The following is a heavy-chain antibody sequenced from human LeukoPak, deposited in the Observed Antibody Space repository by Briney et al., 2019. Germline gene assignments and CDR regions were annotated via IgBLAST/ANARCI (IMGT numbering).Heavy chain of an antibody. D-gene: IGHD6-6*01. J-gene: IGHJ4*02. CDR3: ARDREPWKQLVGEVDY. CDR1: GYTFTSYY. CDR2: INPSGGST. Sequence: ASVKVSCKASGYTFTSYYMHWVRQAPGQGLEWMGIINPSGGSTSYAQKFQGRVTMTRDTSTSTVYMELSSLRSEDTAVYYCARDREPWKQLVGEVDYWGQGTLVTVSS. V-gene: IGHV1-46*01.